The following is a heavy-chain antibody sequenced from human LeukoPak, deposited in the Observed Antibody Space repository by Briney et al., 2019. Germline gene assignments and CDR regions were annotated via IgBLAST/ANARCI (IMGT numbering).Heavy chain of an antibody. CDR2: INSDGSSS. V-gene: IGHV3-74*01. Sequence: AGSLRLSCAASGFTFSNYWMHWVRHAPGEGLVWVSRINSDGSSSNYADSMKGRFTIARDNDKNTLYLQMNILGAEDTAVYYCARGYEDIVVVNRYYYYYYGMDVWGQGTTVTVSS. J-gene: IGHJ6*02. CDR1: GFTFSNYW. D-gene: IGHD2-15*01. CDR3: ARGYEDIVVVNRYYYYYYGMDV.